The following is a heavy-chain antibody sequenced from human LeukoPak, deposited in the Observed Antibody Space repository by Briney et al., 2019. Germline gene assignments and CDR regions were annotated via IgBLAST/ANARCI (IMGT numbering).Heavy chain of an antibody. V-gene: IGHV3-23*01. Sequence: GGSLRLSCAASGFTFSSYAMSWVRQAPGKGLEWVSAISGSGGSTYYADSVKGRFTISRDNSKNTLYLQMNSLRAEDTAVYYCAKDRYSNYGYYYYYMDVWGKGTTVTVSS. CDR3: AKDRYSNYGYYYYYMDV. J-gene: IGHJ6*03. CDR2: ISGSGGST. D-gene: IGHD4-11*01. CDR1: GFTFSSYA.